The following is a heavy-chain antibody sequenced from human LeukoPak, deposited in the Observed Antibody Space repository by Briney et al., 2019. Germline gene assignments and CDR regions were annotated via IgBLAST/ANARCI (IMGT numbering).Heavy chain of an antibody. CDR2: INSDGSST. V-gene: IGHV3-74*01. CDR1: GFTFSSYW. Sequence: GGSLRLSCAASGFTFSSYWTHWVRQAPGEGLVWVSRINSDGSSTSYADSVKGRFTISRDNAKNTLYLQMNSLRAEDTAVYYCARRGIAAAGDYWGQGTLVTVSS. J-gene: IGHJ4*02. CDR3: ARRGIAAAGDY. D-gene: IGHD6-13*01.